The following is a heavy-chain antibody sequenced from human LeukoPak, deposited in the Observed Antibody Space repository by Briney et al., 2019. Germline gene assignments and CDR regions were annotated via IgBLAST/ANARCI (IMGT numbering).Heavy chain of an antibody. J-gene: IGHJ4*02. CDR2: INPSGGST. CDR1: GGTFSSYA. Sequence: ASVKVSCKASGGTFSSYAISWVRQAPGQGLEWMGIINPSGGSTSYAQKFQGRVTMTRDTSTSTVYMELSSLRSEDTAVYYCAILSPDGFDYWGQGTLVTVSS. CDR3: AILSPDGFDY. V-gene: IGHV1-46*03.